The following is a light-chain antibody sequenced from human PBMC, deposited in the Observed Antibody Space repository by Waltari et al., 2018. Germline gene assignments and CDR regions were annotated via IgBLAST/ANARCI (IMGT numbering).Light chain of an antibody. J-gene: IGLJ3*02. Sequence: SYELTQPLSVSVALGQTATITCGGNNIGSKNVHWYQQSSGQAPVLVIYRDNNRPSGIPDRFSGSNSGNTATLTISRAQVGDEADYYCQVWDNSVVMFGGGTKLTVL. CDR3: QVWDNSVVM. CDR2: RDN. CDR1: NIGSKN. V-gene: IGLV3-9*01.